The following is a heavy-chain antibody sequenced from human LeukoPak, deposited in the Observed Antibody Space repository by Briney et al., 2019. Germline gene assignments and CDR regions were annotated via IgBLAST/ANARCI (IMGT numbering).Heavy chain of an antibody. D-gene: IGHD6-19*01. CDR2: ISSSSSYI. J-gene: IGHJ6*02. CDR3: ARDYAVAGIYYYYGMDV. V-gene: IGHV3-21*01. CDR1: GFTFSSYW. Sequence: GGSLRLSCAVSGFTFSSYWMSWVRQAPGKGLEWVSSISSSSSYIYYADSVKGRLTISRDNAKNSLYLQMNSLRAEDTAVYYCARDYAVAGIYYYYGMDVWGQGTTVTVSS.